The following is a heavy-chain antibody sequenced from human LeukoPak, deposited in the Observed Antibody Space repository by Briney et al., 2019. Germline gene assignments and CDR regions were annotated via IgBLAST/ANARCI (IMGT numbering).Heavy chain of an antibody. CDR2: ISSSSSTI. CDR3: ARVVDDSSGYYPSELDY. V-gene: IGHV3-48*01. CDR1: GFTFSSYS. D-gene: IGHD3-22*01. Sequence: GGSLRLSCAASGFTFSSYSMNWVRQAPGKGLEWVSYISSSSSTIYYADSVKGRFTISRDNAKNSLYLQMNSLRAEDTAVYYCARVVDDSSGYYPSELDYWGQGTLVTVSS. J-gene: IGHJ4*02.